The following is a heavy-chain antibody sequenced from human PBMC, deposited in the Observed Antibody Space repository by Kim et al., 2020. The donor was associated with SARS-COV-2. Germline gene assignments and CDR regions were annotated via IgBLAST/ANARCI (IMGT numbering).Heavy chain of an antibody. V-gene: IGHV4-31*03. CDR2: IYYSGST. CDR1: GGSISSGGYY. D-gene: IGHD3-9*01. CDR3: ARVSEGWLDFDI. Sequence: SETLSLTCTVSGGSISSGGYYWSWIRQHPGKGLEWIGYIYYSGSTYYNPSLKSRVTISVDTSKNQFSLKLSSVTAADTAVYYCARVSEGWLDFDIWGQGTMVTVSS. J-gene: IGHJ3*02.